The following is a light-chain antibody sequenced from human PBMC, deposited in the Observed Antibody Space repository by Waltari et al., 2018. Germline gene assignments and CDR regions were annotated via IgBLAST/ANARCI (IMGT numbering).Light chain of an antibody. J-gene: IGLJ1*01. V-gene: IGLV2-8*01. CDR3: SSYAGNNNCV. CDR2: EVT. Sequence: QSALTQPPYASVSPGQSVTISCPAASSDVGDFNDVSLYQQYPAKAPILMIYEVTKRPSGVPDRFSASKSGNTASLTVSGLQAEDEADYYCSSYAGNNNCVFGTGTKVTVL. CDR1: SSDVGDFND.